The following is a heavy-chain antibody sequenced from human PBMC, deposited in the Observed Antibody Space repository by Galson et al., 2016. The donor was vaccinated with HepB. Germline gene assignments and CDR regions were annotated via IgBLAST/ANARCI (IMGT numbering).Heavy chain of an antibody. D-gene: IGHD3-16*01. V-gene: IGHV4-61*01. CDR1: GGSVSSESYY. Sequence: SETLSLTCSVSGGSVSSESYYWIWIRQPPGKGLECIGYIYYTGSTTYNPSLKSRVSITVDTSKNQFSLNLTSVTAADTAVYYCARVPTIGPSVMYYWGQGILVTASS. CDR3: ARVPTIGPSVMYY. CDR2: IYYTGST. J-gene: IGHJ4*02.